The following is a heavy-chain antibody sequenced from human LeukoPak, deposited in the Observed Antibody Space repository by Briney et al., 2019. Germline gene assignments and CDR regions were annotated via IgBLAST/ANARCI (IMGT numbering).Heavy chain of an antibody. CDR3: ASSDYYDSSGYPLPSDY. Sequence: PSETLSLTCTVSGGSISSSSYYWGWIRQPPGKGLEWIGSIYYSGSTYYNPSLKSRVTISVDTSKNQFSLKLSSVTAADTAVYYCASSDYYDSSGYPLPSDYWGQGTLVTVSS. D-gene: IGHD3-22*01. CDR2: IYYSGST. CDR1: GGSISSSSYY. V-gene: IGHV4-39*01. J-gene: IGHJ4*02.